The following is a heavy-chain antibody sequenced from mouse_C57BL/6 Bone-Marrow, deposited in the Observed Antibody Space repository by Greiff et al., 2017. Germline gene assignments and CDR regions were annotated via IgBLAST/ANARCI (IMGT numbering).Heavy chain of an antibody. V-gene: IGHV14-4*01. Sequence: EVQLQQSGAELVRPGASVKLSCTASGFNITDYYMHWVKQRPKQGLEWIGRIDPANGDTEYASKFQGKATITADTSSNTAYLRLSSLTSEDTSVSYCTAGSGVWGTGTTVTVSS. CDR1: GFNITDYY. CDR3: TAGSGV. CDR2: IDPANGDT. J-gene: IGHJ1*03.